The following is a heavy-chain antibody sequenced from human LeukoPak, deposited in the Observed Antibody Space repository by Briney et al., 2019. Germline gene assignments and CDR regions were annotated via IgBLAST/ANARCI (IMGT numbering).Heavy chain of an antibody. CDR1: GDSISSGSSY. Sequence: SETLSLTCNVSGDSISSGSSYWSWIRQPAGKGREWNGLVYTTGSTNYNPSLKSRVTISVDTSKNQFSLNRTSVTAADTALYYCARKFDFWGQGTLVSVSS. CDR3: ARKFDF. J-gene: IGHJ4*02. V-gene: IGHV4-61*02. CDR2: VYTTGST.